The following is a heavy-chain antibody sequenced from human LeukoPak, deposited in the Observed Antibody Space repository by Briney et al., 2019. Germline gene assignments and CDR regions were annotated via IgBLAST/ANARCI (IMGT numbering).Heavy chain of an antibody. D-gene: IGHD3-22*01. V-gene: IGHV3-20*03. CDR1: GFTLYDYG. CDR2: MNWYVGGT. Sequence: GRSLRLSSAASGFTLYDYGMSWVRHAPRKGLEWVFGMNWYVGGTGYADSVKGRFTISREYAKNSLYLQMNSLRAEDTALYYCARRGSGSGYTHDAFDIWGEGTMVTV. J-gene: IGHJ3*02. CDR3: ARRGSGSGYTHDAFDI.